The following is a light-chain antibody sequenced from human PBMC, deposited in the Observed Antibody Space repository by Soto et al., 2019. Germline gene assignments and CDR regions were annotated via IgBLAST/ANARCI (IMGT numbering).Light chain of an antibody. V-gene: IGKV1-5*01. CDR2: AAS. Sequence: DIQMTQSPSTLSASLGDRVTIACRASQTISSWVAWYQQKPGKAPRRLIYAASSLQSGVPSRFSGSGSGTEFTLTISSLQPDDFATYYCQQYNSYSGTFGQGTKVDI. CDR1: QTISSW. CDR3: QQYNSYSGT. J-gene: IGKJ1*01.